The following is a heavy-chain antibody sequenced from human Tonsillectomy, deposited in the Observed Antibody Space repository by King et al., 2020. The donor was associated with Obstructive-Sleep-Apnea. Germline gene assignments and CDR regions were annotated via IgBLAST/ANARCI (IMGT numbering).Heavy chain of an antibody. Sequence: VQLQESGPGLVKPSETLSLTCTVSGYSISSGYYWGWIRQPPGKGLECIGNIYHSGSTYYNPSLKSRLTVSVETSKNQFSLRLSSVTAADTAVYYCARDPENYLDYWGQGTLVTVSS. CDR1: GYSISSGYY. V-gene: IGHV4-38-2*02. CDR2: IYHSGST. CDR3: ARDPENYLDY. D-gene: IGHD5-24*01. J-gene: IGHJ4*02.